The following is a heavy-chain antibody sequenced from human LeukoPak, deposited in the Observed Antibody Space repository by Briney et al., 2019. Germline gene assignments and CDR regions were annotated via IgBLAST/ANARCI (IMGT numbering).Heavy chain of an antibody. CDR2: IYPGDSDT. CDR3: ARQRPGYINDAFDI. J-gene: IGHJ3*02. V-gene: IGHV5-51*01. D-gene: IGHD5-24*01. Sequence: GESLKISCKASGYSFSNEWIGWVRQVPGKGLEWMGIIYPGDSDTRYSPSLQGQVTISADKSIHTAFLQWSSLGASDTAIYFCARQRPGYINDAFDIWGQGTRVTVSS. CDR1: GYSFSNEW.